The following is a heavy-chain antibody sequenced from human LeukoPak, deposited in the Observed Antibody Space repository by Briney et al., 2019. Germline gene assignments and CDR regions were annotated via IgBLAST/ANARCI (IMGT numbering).Heavy chain of an antibody. CDR2: IYYSGST. V-gene: IGHV4-59*01. D-gene: IGHD3-10*01. J-gene: IGHJ4*02. CDR3: ARGFDPGIHDY. Sequence: PSETLSLTCTVSGGSLSSYYWSWIRQPPGKGLEWIGYIYYSGSTNYNPSLKSRVTISVDTSKNQFSLKLSSVTAADTAVYYCARGFDPGIHDYWGQGTLVTVSS. CDR1: GGSLSSYY.